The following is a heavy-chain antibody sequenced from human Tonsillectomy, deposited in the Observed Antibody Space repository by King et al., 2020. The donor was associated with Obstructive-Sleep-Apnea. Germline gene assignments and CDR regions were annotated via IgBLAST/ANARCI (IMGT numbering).Heavy chain of an antibody. CDR3: AHRSSGGPSGFDY. V-gene: IGHV2-5*02. CDR2: IYWDVAK. J-gene: IGHJ4*02. D-gene: IGHD6-19*01. CDR1: GFSLSTSGVG. Sequence: TLKESGPTLVKPTQTLTLTCTFSGFSLSTSGVGVGWIRQAPGKALEWLALIYWDVAKLYSPPLKSRLTITKDTSEDQVVLTMTNTDPLDTATYYCAHRSSGGPSGFDYWGQGTLVTVSS.